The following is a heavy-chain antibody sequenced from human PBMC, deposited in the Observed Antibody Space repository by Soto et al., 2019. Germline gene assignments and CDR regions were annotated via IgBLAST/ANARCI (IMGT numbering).Heavy chain of an antibody. V-gene: IGHV1-18*01. J-gene: IGHJ4*02. CDR2: ISAYNGNT. CDR1: GYTFTSYG. D-gene: IGHD3-16*01. Sequence: ASVKVSCKASGYTFTSYGISWGRQAPGQGLEWMGWISAYNGNTNYAQKLQGRVTMTTDTSTSTAYMELRSLRSDDTAVYYCARAPLIRGDLDYWGQGTLVTVSS. CDR3: ARAPLIRGDLDY.